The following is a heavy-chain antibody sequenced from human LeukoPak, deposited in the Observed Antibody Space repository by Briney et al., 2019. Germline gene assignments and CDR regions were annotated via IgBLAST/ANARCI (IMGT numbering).Heavy chain of an antibody. J-gene: IGHJ5*02. CDR3: ARGTAGGYYDFWSGYYTEAWFDP. D-gene: IGHD3-3*01. CDR2: ISAYNGNT. Sequence: ASVKVSCKASGYTFTSYGISWVRQAPGQGLEWMGWISAYNGNTNYAQKLQGRVTTTTDTSTSTAYMELRSLRSDDTAVYYCARGTAGGYYDFWSGYYTEAWFDPWGQGTLVTVSS. V-gene: IGHV1-18*01. CDR1: GYTFTSYG.